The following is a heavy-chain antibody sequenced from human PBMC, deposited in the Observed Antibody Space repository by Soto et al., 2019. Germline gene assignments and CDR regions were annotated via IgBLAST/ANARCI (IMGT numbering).Heavy chain of an antibody. CDR2: IYYSGST. CDR3: ARGPLRVTMAILWGDPFDI. V-gene: IGHV4-31*01. CDR1: GGSISSGGYY. Sequence: QVQLQESGPGLVKPSQTLSLTCTVSGGSISSGGYYWSWIRQHPGKGLEWIGYIYYSGSTSYNPSLKSLVTIIVDTSKNQFSLKLSSVTAADTAVYYCARGPLRVTMAILWGDPFDIWGQGTMVTVSS. J-gene: IGHJ3*02. D-gene: IGHD4-17*01.